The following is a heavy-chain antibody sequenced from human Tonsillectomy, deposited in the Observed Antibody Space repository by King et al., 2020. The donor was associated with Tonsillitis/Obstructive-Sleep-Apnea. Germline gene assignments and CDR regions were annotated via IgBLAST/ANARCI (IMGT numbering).Heavy chain of an antibody. CDR3: VRVRIAATVVAFDI. CDR1: GFTFSSYW. D-gene: IGHD6-13*01. V-gene: IGHV3-7*03. J-gene: IGHJ3*02. Sequence: VQLVESGGGLVQPGGSLRLSCAASGFTFSSYWMSWVRQAPGEGLEWVANIKEDGSEKYYVDSVKGRFTIYRDNAKNSLYLQMNSLRAEDTAVYYCVRVRIAATVVAFDIWGQGTLVAVSS. CDR2: IKEDGSEK.